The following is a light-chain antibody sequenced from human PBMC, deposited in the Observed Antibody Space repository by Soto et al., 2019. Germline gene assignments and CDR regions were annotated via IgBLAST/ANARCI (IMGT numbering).Light chain of an antibody. CDR1: QSVSSN. CDR2: GAS. CDR3: QQYNNWHPWT. Sequence: IVMTQSPATLAVSAGERATLSCRASQSVSSNLAWYQQKPGQAPRLLIYGASTRATGIPARFSGSGSGTEFTLTISSLQYEDFAVYYCQQYNNWHPWTFGQGTKVDIK. J-gene: IGKJ1*01. V-gene: IGKV3-15*01.